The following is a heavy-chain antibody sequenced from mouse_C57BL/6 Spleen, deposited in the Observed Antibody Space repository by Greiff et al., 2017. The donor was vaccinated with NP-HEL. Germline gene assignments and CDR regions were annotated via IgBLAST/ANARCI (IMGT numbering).Heavy chain of an antibody. CDR3: AREEDGSFDY. V-gene: IGHV1-82*01. J-gene: IGHJ2*01. CDR1: GYAFSSSW. CDR2: IYPGDGDT. Sequence: QVQLQQSGPELVKPGASVKISCKASGYAFSSSWMNWVKQRPGKGLEWIGRIYPGDGDTNYNGKFKGKATLTADKSSSTAYMQLSSLTSEDAAVYFCAREEDGSFDYWGQGTTLTVSS. D-gene: IGHD1-1*01.